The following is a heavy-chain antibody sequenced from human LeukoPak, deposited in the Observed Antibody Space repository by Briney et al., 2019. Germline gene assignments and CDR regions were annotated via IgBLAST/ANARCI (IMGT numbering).Heavy chain of an antibody. J-gene: IGHJ4*02. V-gene: IGHV1-69*04. CDR2: IIPILGIA. D-gene: IGHD6-13*01. CDR3: ARGAAAGTDDYFDY. CDR1: GGTFSSYA. Sequence: SVKVSCKASGGTFSSYAISWVRQAPGQGLEWMGRIIPILGIANYAQKFQGRVTITADKSTSTAYMELSSLRSEDTAVYYCARGAAAGTDDYFDYWGQGTLITVSS.